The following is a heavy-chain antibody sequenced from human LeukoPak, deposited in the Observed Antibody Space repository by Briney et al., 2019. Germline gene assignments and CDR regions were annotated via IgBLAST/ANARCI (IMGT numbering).Heavy chain of an antibody. CDR3: AKDGGLWVSAHWGDS. CDR1: GFTFSSYT. V-gene: IGHV3-23*01. D-gene: IGHD7-27*01. Sequence: GGSLRLSCAASGFTFSSYTMSWVRQAPGKGLEWVSTTTTSDGNTYYADSVKGRFTVSRDNSKNTLFLQMNSLRAEDTAVYYCAKDGGLWVSAHWGDSWGRGTLVTVSS. J-gene: IGHJ4*02. CDR2: TTTSDGNT.